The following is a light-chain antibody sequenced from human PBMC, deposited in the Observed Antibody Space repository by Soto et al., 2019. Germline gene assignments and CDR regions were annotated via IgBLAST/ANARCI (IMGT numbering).Light chain of an antibody. CDR2: LAT. J-gene: IGKJ4*01. Sequence: IVMNQSPLSLQVSGGEPASTSRGTHRLLLQTNGNTYLDWYLQKPGQSPQLLISLATNRASGVPDRFSGSGSGTDFTLQISRVEAEDVGVYYCMQALQTPFTFGGGTKVDIK. CDR3: MQALQTPFT. V-gene: IGKV2-28*01. CDR1: RLLLQTNGNTY.